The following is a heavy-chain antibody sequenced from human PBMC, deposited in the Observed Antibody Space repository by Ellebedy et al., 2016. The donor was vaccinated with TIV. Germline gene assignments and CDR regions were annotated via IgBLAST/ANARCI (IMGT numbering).Heavy chain of an antibody. CDR3: ARNPPTYNWVDS. CDR1: GGSISRSSYY. Sequence: PSETLSLTCSVSGGSISRSSYYWGWIRQPPGKGLEWIGNIYYSGNTDYNPSLKSRVNISVDTSKNQFSLKLRSVTAADTAVYYCARNPPTYNWVDSWGQGTLVTVSS. CDR2: IYYSGNT. V-gene: IGHV4-39*01. J-gene: IGHJ5*01.